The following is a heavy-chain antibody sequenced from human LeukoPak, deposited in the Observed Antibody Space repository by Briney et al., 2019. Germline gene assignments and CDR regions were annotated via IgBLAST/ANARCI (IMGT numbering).Heavy chain of an antibody. V-gene: IGHV3-23*01. D-gene: IGHD6-19*01. CDR1: GFNFSNHA. Sequence: GGSLRLSCAASGFNFSNHAMGWVRQAPGKGLECVSAISGSGGSTYYADSVKGRFTISRDNSKNTLYLQMNSLRVEDTAVYYCAKDITGHNRGWYDYWGQGTLVTVSS. CDR3: AKDITGHNRGWYDY. CDR2: ISGSGGST. J-gene: IGHJ4*02.